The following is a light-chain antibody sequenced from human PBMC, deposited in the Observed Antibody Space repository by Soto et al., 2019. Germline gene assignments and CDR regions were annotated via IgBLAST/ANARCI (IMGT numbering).Light chain of an antibody. CDR1: SSNIGAGYD. J-gene: IGLJ2*01. CDR3: QAYDSSLSSSAV. CDR2: GNS. Sequence: QAVLTQPPSVSGAPGQRVTISFTGSSSNIGAGYDVHWYKQLPGTAPKLLIYGNSNRPSGVPDRFSGSKSGTSASLAITGLQDEDEADDYCQAYDSSLSSSAVFGGGTKVTVL. V-gene: IGLV1-40*01.